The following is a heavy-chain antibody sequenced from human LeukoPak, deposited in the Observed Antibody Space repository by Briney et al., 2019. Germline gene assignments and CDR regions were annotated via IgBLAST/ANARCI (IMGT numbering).Heavy chain of an antibody. Sequence: PGGSLRLSCADSGFTFSSYAMSWVRQAPGKGLEWVSVISSSGGSTYYADSVKGRFTISRDNSKNTLYLQMNSLRAEDTAIYYCTKVPNFWSGYYNYWGQGTLVTVSS. CDR2: ISSSGGST. CDR1: GFTFSSYA. J-gene: IGHJ4*02. D-gene: IGHD3-3*01. CDR3: TKVPNFWSGYYNY. V-gene: IGHV3-23*01.